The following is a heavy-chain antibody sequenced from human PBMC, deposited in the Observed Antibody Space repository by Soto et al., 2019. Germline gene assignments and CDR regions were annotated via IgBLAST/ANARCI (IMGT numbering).Heavy chain of an antibody. Sequence: SVKVSCKASGGTFSSYAISWVRQAPGQGLEWMGGIIPIFGTANYAQKFQGRVTITADESTSSAYMELSSLRSEDTAVYYCARDIRGYSRFYYYYYGMDVWGQGTTVTVSS. CDR2: IIPIFGTA. D-gene: IGHD5-18*01. CDR1: GGTFSSYA. CDR3: ARDIRGYSRFYYYYYGMDV. J-gene: IGHJ6*02. V-gene: IGHV1-69*13.